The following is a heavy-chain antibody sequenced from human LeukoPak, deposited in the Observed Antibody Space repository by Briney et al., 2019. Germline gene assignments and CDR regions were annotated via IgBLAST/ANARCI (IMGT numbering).Heavy chain of an antibody. J-gene: IGHJ4*02. Sequence: PGGSLRLSCAASGFTFSSYWMSWVRQAPGKGLEWVANIKQDGSEKYYVDSVKGRFTISRDNAKNSLYLQMNSLRAEDTAVYYCARDLSVGGGSCYGFDYWGQGTLVTVSS. D-gene: IGHD2-15*01. CDR2: IKQDGSEK. CDR3: ARDLSVGGGSCYGFDY. V-gene: IGHV3-7*01. CDR1: GFTFSSYW.